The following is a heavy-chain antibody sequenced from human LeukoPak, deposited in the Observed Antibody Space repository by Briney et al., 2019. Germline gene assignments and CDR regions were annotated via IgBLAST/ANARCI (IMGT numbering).Heavy chain of an antibody. CDR3: ATHCSSTSCFDY. J-gene: IGHJ4*02. V-gene: IGHV1-24*01. CDR2: FDPEDGGT. Sequence: ASVKVSCKVSGYTLTELSMHWVRQAPGKGLEWMGGFDPEDGGTIYAQKFQGRVTMTEDTSTDTAYMELSSLRSEDTAVYYCATHCSSTSCFDYWGQGTLVTVSS. CDR1: GYTLTELS. D-gene: IGHD2-2*01.